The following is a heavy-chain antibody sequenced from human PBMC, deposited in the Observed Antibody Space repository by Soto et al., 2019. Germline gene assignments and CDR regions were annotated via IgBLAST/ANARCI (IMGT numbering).Heavy chain of an antibody. J-gene: IGHJ4*02. CDR3: ARGSVAGTTPFDY. CDR1: GFTVSSNY. Sequence: GGSLRLSCAASGFTVSSNYMSWVRQAPGKGLEWVSVIYSGGSTYYADSVKGRFTISRDNSKNTLYLQMNSLRAEDTAVYYCARGSVAGTTPFDYWGQGTLVTVSS. D-gene: IGHD6-19*01. V-gene: IGHV3-66*01. CDR2: IYSGGST.